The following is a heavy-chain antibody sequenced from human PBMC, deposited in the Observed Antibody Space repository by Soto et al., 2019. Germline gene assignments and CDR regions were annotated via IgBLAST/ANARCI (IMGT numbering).Heavy chain of an antibody. J-gene: IGHJ6*02. Sequence: ASVKLSCEASGYTFTSYAMHWVRQAPGQRLEWMGWINAGNGNTKYSQKFQGRVTITRDTSASTAYMELSSLRSEDTAVYYCARYSGIAAAVAIYYYYYGMDVWGQGTTVTVSS. CDR2: INAGNGNT. V-gene: IGHV1-3*01. CDR3: ARYSGIAAAVAIYYYYYGMDV. CDR1: GYTFTSYA. D-gene: IGHD6-13*01.